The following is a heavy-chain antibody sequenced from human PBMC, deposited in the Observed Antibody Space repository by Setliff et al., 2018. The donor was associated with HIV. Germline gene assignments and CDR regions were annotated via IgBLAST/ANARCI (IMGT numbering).Heavy chain of an antibody. J-gene: IGHJ5*01. CDR1: GGAIIDSRYF. CDR2: VYYSGIT. CDR3: VRHVWSDDFLVPGWFDS. Sequence: SETLSLTCTVSGGAIIDSRYFWGWIRQPPGKGLEWIGSVYYSGITYYSSSLKSRVTVSVDTSRIQFSLKLTSVTAADTAVYKCVRHVWSDDFLVPGWFDSWSQGTLVTVTS. D-gene: IGHD3-3*01. V-gene: IGHV4-39*01.